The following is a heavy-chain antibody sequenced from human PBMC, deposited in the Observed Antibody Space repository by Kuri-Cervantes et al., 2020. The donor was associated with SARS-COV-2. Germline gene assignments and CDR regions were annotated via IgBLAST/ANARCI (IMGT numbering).Heavy chain of an antibody. CDR1: GYTFTSYY. CDR3: ARDAAVVITTNWFDP. CDR2: INPSGGST. J-gene: IGHJ5*02. Sequence: ASVKVSCKASGYTFTSYYIHWVRQAPGQGLEWMGIINPSGGSTSYAQKFQGRVTMTRDTSTSTVYMELSSLRSEDTAVYYCARDAAVVITTNWFDPWGQGTLVTVSS. V-gene: IGHV1-46*01. D-gene: IGHD3-22*01.